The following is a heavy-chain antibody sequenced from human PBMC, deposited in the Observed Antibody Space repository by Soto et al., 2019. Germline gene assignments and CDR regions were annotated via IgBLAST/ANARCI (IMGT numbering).Heavy chain of an antibody. J-gene: IGHJ4*02. V-gene: IGHV3-9*01. CDR2: ISWNSGSI. CDR1: GFTFDDYA. Sequence: EVQLVESGGGLVQPGRSLRLSCAASGFTFDDYAMHWVRQAPGKGLEGVSGISWNSGSIGYADSVKGRFTISRDNAKNSLYLQMNSLSAEDTALYYCANDTTDTAMATDFDYWGQGTLVTVSS. CDR3: ANDTTDTAMATDFDY. D-gene: IGHD5-18*01.